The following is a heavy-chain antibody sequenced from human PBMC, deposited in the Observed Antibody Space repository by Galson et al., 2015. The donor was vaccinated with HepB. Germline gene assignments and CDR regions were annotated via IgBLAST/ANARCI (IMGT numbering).Heavy chain of an antibody. CDR2: IKEDGSEK. CDR3: ARGGLRFAY. Sequence: SLRLSCAASGLRFSSFWMSWVRQAPRKGLEWVANIKEDGSEKYYVDSVKGRFIISRDNAKNSLYLQMNSLRAEDTAVYYCARGGLRFAYCGQGTLVIVSS. J-gene: IGHJ4*02. V-gene: IGHV3-7*01. D-gene: IGHD2-21*01. CDR1: GLRFSSFW.